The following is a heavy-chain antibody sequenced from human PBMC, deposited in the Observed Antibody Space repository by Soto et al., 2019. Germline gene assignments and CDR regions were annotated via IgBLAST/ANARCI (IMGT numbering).Heavy chain of an antibody. CDR3: ARVIAAAADFDY. CDR2: ISAYNGNT. Sequence: QVQLVQSGAEVKKPGASVKVSCKASGYTFTSYGISWVRQAPGQGLGWMGWISAYNGNTNYAQKLQGRVTMTPDTSTNTAYMELRNLRSDDTAVYYCARVIAAAADFDYWGQGTLVTVSS. CDR1: GYTFTSYG. D-gene: IGHD6-13*01. V-gene: IGHV1-18*01. J-gene: IGHJ4*02.